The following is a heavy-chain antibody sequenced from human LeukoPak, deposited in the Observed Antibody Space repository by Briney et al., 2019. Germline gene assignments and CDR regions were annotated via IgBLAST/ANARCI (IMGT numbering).Heavy chain of an antibody. CDR2: IYYSGST. D-gene: IGHD3-22*01. CDR3: ARGISSGYYFDY. Sequence: SETLSLTCTVSGGSISSYYWSWIRQPPGKGLEWIGYIYYSGSTNYNPSLKSRVTISVDTSKNRFSLKLSSVTAADTAVYYCARGISSGYYFDYWGQGTLVTVSS. CDR1: GGSISSYY. V-gene: IGHV4-59*01. J-gene: IGHJ4*02.